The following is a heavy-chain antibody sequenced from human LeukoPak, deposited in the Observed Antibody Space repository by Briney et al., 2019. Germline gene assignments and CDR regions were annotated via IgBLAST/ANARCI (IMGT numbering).Heavy chain of an antibody. J-gene: IGHJ4*02. CDR3: ATEWLAVAGTRYFDY. Sequence: SVKVSCKASRGTFSSYAISWVRQAPGQGLEWMGRIIPIFGTANYAQKFQGRVTITTDESTSTAYMELSSLRSEDTAVYYCATEWLAVAGTRYFDYWGQGTLVTVSS. CDR2: IIPIFGTA. CDR1: RGTFSSYA. V-gene: IGHV1-69*05. D-gene: IGHD6-19*01.